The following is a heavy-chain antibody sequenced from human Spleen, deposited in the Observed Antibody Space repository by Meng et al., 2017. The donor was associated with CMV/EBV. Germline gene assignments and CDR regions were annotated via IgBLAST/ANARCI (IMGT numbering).Heavy chain of an antibody. V-gene: IGHV3-21*01. Sequence: GESLKISCAASGFTFSSYSMNWVRQAPGKGLEWVSSISSSSSNIYYADSVKGRFTISRDNAKKSLYLQMNSLRAGDTAVYYCARRSGFGSGWYVDYWGQGTLVTVSS. J-gene: IGHJ4*02. CDR1: GFTFSSYS. CDR2: ISSSSSNI. D-gene: IGHD6-19*01. CDR3: ARRSGFGSGWYVDY.